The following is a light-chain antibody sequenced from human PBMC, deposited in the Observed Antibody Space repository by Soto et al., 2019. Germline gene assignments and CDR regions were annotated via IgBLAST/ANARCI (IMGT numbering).Light chain of an antibody. Sequence: QSVLTQPPSVSGAPGQRVTISCTGSSSNIGAGYDVHWYQQLPGTAPKRLIYGNSNRPSGVPDRFSGSKSGTSASLAITGLQAEDEADYSCQSYDSSLSGLGVFGGGTKLTVL. J-gene: IGLJ3*02. CDR3: QSYDSSLSGLGV. CDR1: SSNIGAGYD. CDR2: GNS. V-gene: IGLV1-40*01.